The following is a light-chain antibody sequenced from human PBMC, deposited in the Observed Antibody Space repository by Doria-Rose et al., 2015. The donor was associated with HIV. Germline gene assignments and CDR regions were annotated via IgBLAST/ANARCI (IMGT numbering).Light chain of an antibody. V-gene: IGKV1-39*01. CDR2: AAS. CDR1: QTVSTY. J-gene: IGKJ1*01. Sequence: RVTQSPSSLSASIGDRVTITCRASQTVSTYLNWFQQEPGKAPKLLIYAASRLQSGVPSRFSGSGSGTDSTLTISGLQPGDFATYYCQQTYSSPPWTFGQGTKVEMK. CDR3: QQTYSSPPWT.